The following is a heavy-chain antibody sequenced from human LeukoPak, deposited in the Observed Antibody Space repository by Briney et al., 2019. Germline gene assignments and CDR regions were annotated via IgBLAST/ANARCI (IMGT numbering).Heavy chain of an antibody. CDR2: IYSGGST. J-gene: IGHJ3*02. Sequence: GGSLRLSCAASGFTVSSNYMSWVRQAPGKGLEWVSVIYSGGSTYYADSVKGRFTISRDNSKNTLYLQIDSLRAEDTAVYYCARIRGYSYGYYAFDIWGQGTMVTVSS. CDR3: ARIRGYSYGYYAFDI. V-gene: IGHV3-53*01. CDR1: GFTVSSNY. D-gene: IGHD5-18*01.